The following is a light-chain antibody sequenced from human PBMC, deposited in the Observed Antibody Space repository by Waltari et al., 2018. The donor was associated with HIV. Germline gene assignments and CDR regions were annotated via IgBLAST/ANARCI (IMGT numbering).Light chain of an antibody. Sequence: EIVMTQSPATLYVSPGDRAILSCRASQSVSSNVAWYKQKPGQAPKLLIHRASTRATGIPARFSGGGSGTDFTLTITSLQSEDSGFFYCQQYGSWPLSFGGGTKVEIK. V-gene: IGKV3-15*01. CDR1: QSVSSN. CDR2: RAS. CDR3: QQYGSWPLS. J-gene: IGKJ4*01.